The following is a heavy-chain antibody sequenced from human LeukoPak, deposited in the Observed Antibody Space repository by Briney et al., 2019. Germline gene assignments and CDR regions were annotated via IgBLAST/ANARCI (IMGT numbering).Heavy chain of an antibody. CDR3: AKDCTSTNCYVEY. Sequence: GGSLRLSCAASGFTFGSYAMSWVRQAPGKGLEWVSAISGSGGSTYYADSVKGRFTISRDNSKNTLYLQMNSLRAEDTALYYCAKDCTSTNCYVEYWGQGTLVTVSS. CDR1: GFTFGSYA. V-gene: IGHV3-23*01. J-gene: IGHJ4*02. CDR2: ISGSGGST. D-gene: IGHD2-2*01.